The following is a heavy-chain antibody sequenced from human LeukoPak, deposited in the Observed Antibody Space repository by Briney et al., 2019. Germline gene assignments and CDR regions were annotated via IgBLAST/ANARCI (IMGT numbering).Heavy chain of an antibody. CDR1: GFTFRDYY. V-gene: IGHV3-11*01. Sequence: GGSLRLSCAASGFTFRDYYMTWMRQAPGKGLEWLSYISSSGDTIYYADSVKGRFTISRDNAKKSLYLQMNSLRADDTAVYYCARDSGSGDYFDYWGQGTLVTVSS. D-gene: IGHD2-15*01. J-gene: IGHJ4*02. CDR2: ISSSGDTI. CDR3: ARDSGSGDYFDY.